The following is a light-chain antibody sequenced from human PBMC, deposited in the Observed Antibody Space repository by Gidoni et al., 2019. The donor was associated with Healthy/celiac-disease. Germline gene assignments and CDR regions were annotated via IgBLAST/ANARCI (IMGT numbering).Light chain of an antibody. CDR3: SSYTSSSTRV. Sequence: QSALTPPASVSGSPGQSITISCTGTSSDVGGYNYVSWYQQHPGKAPKLMIYDVSNRPSGVSYRFSGSKSGNTASLTISGLQAEDEADYYCSSYTSSSTRVFGGGTKLT. V-gene: IGLV2-14*03. CDR1: SSDVGGYNY. J-gene: IGLJ2*01. CDR2: DVS.